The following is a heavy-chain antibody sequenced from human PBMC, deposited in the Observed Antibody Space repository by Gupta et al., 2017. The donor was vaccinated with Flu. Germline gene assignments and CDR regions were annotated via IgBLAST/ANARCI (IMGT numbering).Heavy chain of an antibody. Sequence: GWVRQSPGKGLEWMGIIYPGDSDTRYSPSFQGQVTISADKSISTAYLQWSSLKASDTALYYCARGDYDFWSGYPKTPSMDVWGQGTTVTVSS. CDR3: ARGDYDFWSGYPKTPSMDV. D-gene: IGHD3-3*01. V-gene: IGHV5-51*01. CDR2: IYPGDSDT. J-gene: IGHJ6*02.